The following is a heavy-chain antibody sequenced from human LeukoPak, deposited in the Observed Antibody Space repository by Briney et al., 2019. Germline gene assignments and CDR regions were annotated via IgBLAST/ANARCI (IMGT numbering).Heavy chain of an antibody. D-gene: IGHD1-14*01. Sequence: GRSLRLSCAASGFTFSSYGMHWVRQAPGKGLEWVAVISYDGSNKYYADSVKGRFTISRDSSKNTLYLQMNSLRAEDTAVYYCAKDASNHGDYWGQGTLVTVSS. CDR2: ISYDGSNK. V-gene: IGHV3-30*18. CDR1: GFTFSSYG. J-gene: IGHJ4*02. CDR3: AKDASNHGDY.